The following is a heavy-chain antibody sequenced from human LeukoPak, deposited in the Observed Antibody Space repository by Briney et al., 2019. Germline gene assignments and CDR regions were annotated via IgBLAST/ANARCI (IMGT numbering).Heavy chain of an antibody. CDR2: IYSGGST. Sequence: GGSLRLSCAASGFTFSSYSMTWVRQAPGKGLEWVSVIYSGGSTYYADSVKGRFTISRDNSKNTLYLQMNSLRAEDTAVYYCARGLGTIFGVVNDAFDIWGQGTMVTVSS. CDR1: GFTFSSYS. J-gene: IGHJ3*02. V-gene: IGHV3-66*02. CDR3: ARGLGTIFGVVNDAFDI. D-gene: IGHD3-3*01.